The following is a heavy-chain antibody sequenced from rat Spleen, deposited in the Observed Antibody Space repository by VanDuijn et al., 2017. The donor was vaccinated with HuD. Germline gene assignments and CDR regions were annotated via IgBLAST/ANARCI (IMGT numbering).Heavy chain of an antibody. CDR2: ISPRCIDT. Sequence: EVQVVESGGGLVQPGRSLKLSCAASGFTFSDYDMAWVRQAPTKGLEWVASISPRCIDTYYRDSVTGRFTVSRDNPKSTLYLQMDSLRSEDTATYYCARLDYSNHVYYFDYWGQGVMVTVSS. CDR3: ARLDYSNHVYYFDY. CDR1: GFTFSDYD. V-gene: IGHV5-25*01. D-gene: IGHD1-2*01. J-gene: IGHJ2*01.